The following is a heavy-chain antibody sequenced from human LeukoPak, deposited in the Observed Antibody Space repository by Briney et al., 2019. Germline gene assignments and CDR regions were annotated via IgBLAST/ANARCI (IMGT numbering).Heavy chain of an antibody. D-gene: IGHD5-18*01. CDR3: ARGSVQLWLRDTYYYMDV. Sequence: PGESLRLSCAACGFTFDDYAMNWVRQVPGRGLEWVSGINWNGRITEYADSVKDRFTISRQNTKNSLYLYMNNLGGEDTALYFCARGSVQLWLRDTYYYMDVWGKGTTVTVSS. CDR1: GFTFDDYA. J-gene: IGHJ6*03. CDR2: INWNGRIT. V-gene: IGHV3-20*04.